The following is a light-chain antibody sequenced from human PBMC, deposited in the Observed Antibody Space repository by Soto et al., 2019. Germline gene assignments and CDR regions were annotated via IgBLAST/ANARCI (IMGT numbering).Light chain of an antibody. CDR1: QSVSGN. CDR2: AAS. V-gene: IGKV3-15*01. CDR3: QQYNNWPPWT. J-gene: IGKJ1*01. Sequence: EIVMTQSPATLSVSPGERATLSCRASQSVSGNLAWYQQKPGQPPRLLIYAASSRPTGIPARFSGSGSGTEFTLTVSSLQSEDFAVYYCQQYNNWPPWTFGQGTNVEIK.